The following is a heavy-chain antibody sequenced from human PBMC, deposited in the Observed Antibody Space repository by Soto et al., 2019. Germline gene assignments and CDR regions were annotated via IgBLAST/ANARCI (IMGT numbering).Heavy chain of an antibody. D-gene: IGHD3-22*01. CDR2: IIPIFGTA. V-gene: IGHV1-69*13. J-gene: IGHJ4*02. CDR1: GGTFSSYA. Sequence: GASVKVSCKASGGTFSSYAISWVRQAPGQGLEWMGGIIPIFGTANYAQKFQGRVTITADESTSTAYMELSSLRSEDTAVYYCARVFLSSGYYSYFDYWGQGTLVTVSS. CDR3: ARVFLSSGYYSYFDY.